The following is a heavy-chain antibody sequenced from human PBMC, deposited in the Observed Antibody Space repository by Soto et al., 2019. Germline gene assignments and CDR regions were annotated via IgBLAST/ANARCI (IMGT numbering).Heavy chain of an antibody. Sequence: EVQLVESGGGLVQPGESLRLSCEASGFTFSNYWMHWVRQAPGKGLVWVSRIDSDGSRITYADFVKGRFTISRDNAKNTVYLHMNSLTAEDTAVYYCVRTSLVVAVATREDFWGQGTLVTVSS. J-gene: IGHJ4*02. CDR3: VRTSLVVAVATREDF. CDR2: IDSDGSRI. CDR1: GFTFSNYW. V-gene: IGHV3-74*01. D-gene: IGHD2-15*01.